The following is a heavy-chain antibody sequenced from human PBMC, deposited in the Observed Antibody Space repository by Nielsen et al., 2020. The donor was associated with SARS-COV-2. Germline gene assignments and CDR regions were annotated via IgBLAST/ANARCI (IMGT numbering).Heavy chain of an antibody. CDR1: GLTFSSYG. D-gene: IGHD6-13*01. J-gene: IGHJ4*02. Sequence: GGSLRLSCAASGLTFSSYGINWVRQAPGKGLEWVSSISSSSSYKHYADSVKGRFTISRDNAQNSLYLQMNSLRAEDTAVYYCARAGYSTTWGFDYWGQGTLVTVSS. V-gene: IGHV3-21*01. CDR2: ISSSSSYK. CDR3: ARAGYSTTWGFDY.